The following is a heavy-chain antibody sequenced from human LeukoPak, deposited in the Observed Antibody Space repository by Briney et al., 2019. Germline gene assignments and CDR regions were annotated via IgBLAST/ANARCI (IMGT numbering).Heavy chain of an antibody. Sequence: PSETLSLTCAVYGGSFSGYYWSWIRQPPGKGLEWIGEINHSGSTNYNPSLKRRVTISVDTSKNQFSLKLSSVTAADTAVYYCATRRYDYVWGSYRYKTDGGDYWGQGTLVTVSS. J-gene: IGHJ4*02. CDR1: GGSFSGYY. D-gene: IGHD3-16*02. CDR3: ATRRYDYVWGSYRYKTDGGDY. CDR2: INHSGST. V-gene: IGHV4-34*01.